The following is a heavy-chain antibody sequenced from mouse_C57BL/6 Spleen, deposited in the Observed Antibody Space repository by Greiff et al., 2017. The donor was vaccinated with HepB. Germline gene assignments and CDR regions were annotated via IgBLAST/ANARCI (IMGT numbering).Heavy chain of an antibody. D-gene: IGHD2-4*01. Sequence: EVKLMESEGGLVQPGSSMKLSCTASRFTFSDYYMAWVRQVPEKGLEWVANINYDGSSTYYLDSLKCRFIISRDNAKNILYLQMSSLKSEDTATYYCARGNYDYPAWFAYWGQGTLVTVSA. CDR2: INYDGSST. V-gene: IGHV5-16*01. CDR3: ARGNYDYPAWFAY. CDR1: RFTFSDYY. J-gene: IGHJ3*01.